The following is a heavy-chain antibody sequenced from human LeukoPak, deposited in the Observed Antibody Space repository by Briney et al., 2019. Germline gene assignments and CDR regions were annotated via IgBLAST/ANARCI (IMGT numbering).Heavy chain of an antibody. CDR1: GFTFSSFA. CDR3: SKAGDTNYYRYGDY. V-gene: IGHV3-23*01. CDR2: ISGRGDTA. J-gene: IGHJ4*02. D-gene: IGHD5-18*01. Sequence: GGSLRLSCAASGFTFSSFAMNWVRQAPGKGLEWVSIISGRGDTAHYTDSVKGRFTISRDNAKNTLYLQMNNLRGEDTALYYCSKAGDTNYYRYGDYWGQGTLVTVSS.